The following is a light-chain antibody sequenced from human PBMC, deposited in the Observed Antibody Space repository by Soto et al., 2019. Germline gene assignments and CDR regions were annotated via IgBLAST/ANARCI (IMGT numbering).Light chain of an antibody. J-gene: IGLJ1*01. V-gene: IGLV2-14*01. CDR2: EVS. Sequence: QSALTQPASVSGSPGQSITISCTGTSSDVGGYNYVSWYQQHPGKAPKLMIYEVSNWPSGVSNRFSGSKSGNTASLTISGLQAEDEADYYCSSYTSSTHYVFGTGTKVTVL. CDR3: SSYTSSTHYV. CDR1: SSDVGGYNY.